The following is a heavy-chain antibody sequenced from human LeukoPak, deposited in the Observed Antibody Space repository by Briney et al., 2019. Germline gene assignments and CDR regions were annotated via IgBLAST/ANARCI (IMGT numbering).Heavy chain of an antibody. CDR1: GGTFSSYA. Sequence: SSAKVSCQASGGTFSSYAISWVRQAPGPGLEWIGGIIPIFGTANYAQKFQGRVTITADKSTSTAYMELSSLRSEDTAVYYCAASQPYDYVWGSYLKWEYYGMDVWGKGTTVTVSS. D-gene: IGHD3-16*02. V-gene: IGHV1-69*06. CDR3: AASQPYDYVWGSYLKWEYYGMDV. J-gene: IGHJ6*04. CDR2: IIPIFGTA.